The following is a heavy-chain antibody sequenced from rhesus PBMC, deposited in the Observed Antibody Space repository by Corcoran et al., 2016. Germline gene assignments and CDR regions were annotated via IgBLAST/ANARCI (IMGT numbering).Heavy chain of an antibody. V-gene: IGHV4-147*01. J-gene: IGHJ4*01. CDR2: IYGGSGNT. CDR1: GGSIRSNY. D-gene: IGHD3-16*01. Sequence: QVQLQESGPGLVKPSETLSLTCAVSGGSIRSNYWSWIRQSPGKGLEWIGFIYGGSGNTSYNPSLKSRVTISTDTSKNQFSLKLSSVTAADTAVYYCARYYSGSYYSTYYFDYWGQGVLVTVSS. CDR3: ARYYSGSYYSTYYFDY.